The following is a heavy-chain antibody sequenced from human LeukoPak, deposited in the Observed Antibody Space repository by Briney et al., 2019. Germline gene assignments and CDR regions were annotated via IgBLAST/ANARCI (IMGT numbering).Heavy chain of an antibody. V-gene: IGHV1-2*02. J-gene: IGHJ5*02. CDR2: INPNSGGT. CDR1: GYTFTGHY. D-gene: IGHD2-15*01. Sequence: ASVKVSCKASGYTFTGHYMYWVRQAPGQGREWMGWINPNSGGTNYAQKFQGRVTMTRDTSISTAYMELSRLRSDGTAVYYCVRGGSCSGGSCSYNWFDPWGQGTLVTVSS. CDR3: VRGGSCSGGSCSYNWFDP.